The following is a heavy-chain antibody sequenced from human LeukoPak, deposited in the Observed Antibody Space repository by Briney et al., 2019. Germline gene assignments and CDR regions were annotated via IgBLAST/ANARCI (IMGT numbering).Heavy chain of an antibody. CDR3: AKDYLTFGIFSN. Sequence: PGGSRRLSCAASGFTFSSYAMSWVRQAPGKGLEWVSAIRGSGGSTYYAASVKGRFTISRDNSKNTLYLQMNSLRAEDTAVYYCAKDYLTFGIFSNWGQGTLVTVSS. V-gene: IGHV3-23*01. CDR1: GFTFSSYA. D-gene: IGHD3-9*01. CDR2: IRGSGGST. J-gene: IGHJ4*02.